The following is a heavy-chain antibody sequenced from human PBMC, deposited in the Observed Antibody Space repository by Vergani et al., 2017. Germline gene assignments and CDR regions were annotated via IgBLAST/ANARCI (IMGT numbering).Heavy chain of an antibody. Sequence: QLQLQESGPGLVKPSETLSLSCRVSGDSISSSSYYWGWIRQPPGKGLEWIGSIYYSGSTYYNPSLKSRVTISVETSKNQFSLKLSSVTAADTAVYYCARHSYYYDSSGYYYFDAFDIWGQGTMVTVSS. J-gene: IGHJ3*02. CDR2: IYYSGST. CDR1: GDSISSSSYY. V-gene: IGHV4-39*01. D-gene: IGHD3-22*01. CDR3: ARHSYYYDSSGYYYFDAFDI.